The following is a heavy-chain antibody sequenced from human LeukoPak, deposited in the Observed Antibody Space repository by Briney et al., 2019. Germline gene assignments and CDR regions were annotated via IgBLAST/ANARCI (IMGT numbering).Heavy chain of an antibody. CDR1: GFTLTDY. CDR2: IKPNSGDT. J-gene: IGHJ6*03. D-gene: IGHD2-2*01. V-gene: IGHV1-2*02. Sequence: GASVKVSCKASGFTLTDYIHWVRQDPRQGLQWMGWIKPNSGDTGYAQKFQGRVTMTRDTSISTVYMELSSLRSDDTAVYYCARADSVPAGDYHYWYMDVWGKGTTVTVSS. CDR3: ARADSVPAGDYHYWYMDV.